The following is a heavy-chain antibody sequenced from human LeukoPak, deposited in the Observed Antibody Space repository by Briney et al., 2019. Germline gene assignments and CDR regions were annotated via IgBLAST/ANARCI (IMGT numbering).Heavy chain of an antibody. CDR2: IWYDGSKK. D-gene: IGHD3-22*01. CDR1: GFTFSSYG. J-gene: IGHJ1*01. V-gene: IGHV3-33*01. Sequence: GGSLRLSCAASGFTFSSYGMHWVRQAPGKGLEWVAVIWYDGSKKYYADPVKGRFTISRDNSKNTLYLQMNSLRAEDTAVYYCARDLYDSSGYEYFQHWGQGTLVTVSS. CDR3: ARDLYDSSGYEYFQH.